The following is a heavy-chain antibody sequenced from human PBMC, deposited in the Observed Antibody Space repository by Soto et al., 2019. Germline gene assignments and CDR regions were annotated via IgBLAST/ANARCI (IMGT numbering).Heavy chain of an antibody. J-gene: IGHJ6*02. V-gene: IGHV3-30*03. D-gene: IGHD3-10*01. CDR2: ISNDGTKK. CDR1: GFTFSSYG. Sequence: QVRLVESGGGMVQPGRSLRLSCAASGFTFSSYGMHWVRQVSGKGLEWVAVISNDGTKKYYAASVKGRFTIYRDNSKNMLYLQMNSLRPEDTGVYYCADPGSTELDVWGQGTTVTVSS. CDR3: ADPGSTELDV.